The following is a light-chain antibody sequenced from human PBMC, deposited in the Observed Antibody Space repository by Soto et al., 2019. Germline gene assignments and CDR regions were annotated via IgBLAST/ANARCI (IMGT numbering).Light chain of an antibody. V-gene: IGKV3-20*01. CDR2: GAS. J-gene: IGKJ1*01. CDR1: QSVSSSF. CDR3: QQYGSSPWT. Sequence: EIVLAQSPGTLSLSPGESATLSCRASQSVSSSFLAWYQQKAGQAPRPLIYGASRRATGIPDRFSGSGSGTDFTLTISRLEPEDFAVYYCQQYGSSPWTFGQGTKVDIK.